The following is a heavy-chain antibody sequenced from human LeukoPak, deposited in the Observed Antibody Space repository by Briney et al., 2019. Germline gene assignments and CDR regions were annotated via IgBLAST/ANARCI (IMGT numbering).Heavy chain of an antibody. V-gene: IGHV3-23*01. J-gene: IGHJ6*03. CDR2: IIGGAGGT. D-gene: IGHD6-19*01. CDR1: GFSFSSHG. CDR3: ARGSYYYYMDV. Sequence: GGSLRLSCAASGFSFSSHGMSWVRQAPGKGLEWVSGIIGGAGGTYYADSVKGRFTISRDNAKNTLYLQMNSLRAEDTALYYCARGSYYYYMDVWGKGTTVTVSS.